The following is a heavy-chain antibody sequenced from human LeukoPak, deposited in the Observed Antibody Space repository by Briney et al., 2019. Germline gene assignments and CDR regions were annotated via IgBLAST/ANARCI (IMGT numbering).Heavy chain of an antibody. CDR3: ARGVGGSGWYLGLYRTAYKNYYYMDV. CDR1: GFTVSSNS. CDR2: IYSGTI. D-gene: IGHD6-19*01. V-gene: IGHV3-53*01. J-gene: IGHJ6*03. Sequence: AGGSLRLSCTVSGFTVSSNSMSWVRQAPGKGLEWVSFIYSGTIHYSDSVKGRFTISRDNSKNTLYLQMNSLRAEDTAVYYCARGVGGSGWYLGLYRTAYKNYYYMDVWGKGTTVTVSS.